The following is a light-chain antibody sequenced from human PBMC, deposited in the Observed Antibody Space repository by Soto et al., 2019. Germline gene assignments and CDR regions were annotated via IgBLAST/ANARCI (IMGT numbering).Light chain of an antibody. CDR2: GAS. CDR3: QQYGSSPRT. Sequence: EIVLTQSPGTLSLSPGERDTVSCRASQSVSSSYLAWYQQKPGQAPRLLIYGASSRATGIPDRFSGSGSGTDFTLTISRLEPDDFAVYYCQQYGSSPRTFGQGTKVEIK. J-gene: IGKJ1*01. CDR1: QSVSSSY. V-gene: IGKV3-20*01.